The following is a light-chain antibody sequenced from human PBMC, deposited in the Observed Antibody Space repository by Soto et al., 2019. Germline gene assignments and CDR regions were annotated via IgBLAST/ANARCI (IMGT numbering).Light chain of an antibody. CDR1: SSDVGGYNL. Sequence: QSALTQPASVSGSPGQSITISCTGTSSDVGGYNLVSWYQQHPGKAPKLMIYEGSKRPSGVSNRFSGSKSGNTASLTISGLQAEDEADYYCCSYAGGSTLVFGGGTKVTVL. CDR3: CSYAGGSTLV. V-gene: IGLV2-23*01. J-gene: IGLJ2*01. CDR2: EGS.